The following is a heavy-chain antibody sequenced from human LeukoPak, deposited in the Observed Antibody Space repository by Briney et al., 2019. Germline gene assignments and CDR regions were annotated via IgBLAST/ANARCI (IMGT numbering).Heavy chain of an antibody. V-gene: IGHV3-7*04. Sequence: EGSLRLSCVASAFAFSSNWMSWVRQAPGKGLEWVASIKEDGSETYYVDSVKGRFTISRDNAKNSLYLQMNSLRAEDTAVYYCARDLHPRYYLPDYWGQGTLVTVSS. CDR1: AFAFSSNW. CDR2: IKEDGSET. D-gene: IGHD1-26*01. CDR3: ARDLHPRYYLPDY. J-gene: IGHJ4*02.